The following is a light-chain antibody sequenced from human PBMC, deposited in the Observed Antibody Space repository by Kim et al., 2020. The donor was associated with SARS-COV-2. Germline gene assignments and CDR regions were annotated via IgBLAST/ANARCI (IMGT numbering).Light chain of an antibody. Sequence: EIVLTQSPGTLSLSPGERATLSCRASQSVSSNYLAWYQQKPGQAPRLLIYGASSRATGIPDRFSGSGSGTDFTLTITRLEPEDFAVYYCQQYSSSPATFGQGTKVEVQ. CDR2: GAS. CDR3: QQYSSSPAT. CDR1: QSVSSNY. J-gene: IGKJ1*01. V-gene: IGKV3-20*01.